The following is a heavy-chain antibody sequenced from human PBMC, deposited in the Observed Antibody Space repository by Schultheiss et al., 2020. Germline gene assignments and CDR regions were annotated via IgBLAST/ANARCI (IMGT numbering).Heavy chain of an antibody. CDR3: ARDTSGWYDY. J-gene: IGHJ4*02. CDR1: GGSISSGGYY. V-gene: IGHV4-61*08. CDR2: IYYSGST. Sequence: SQTLSLTCTVSGGSISSGGYYWSWIRQHPGKGLEWIWYIYYSGSTNYNPSLKSRVTISVDTSKNQFSLKLSSVTAADTAVYYCARDTSGWYDYWGQGTLVTVSS. D-gene: IGHD6-19*01.